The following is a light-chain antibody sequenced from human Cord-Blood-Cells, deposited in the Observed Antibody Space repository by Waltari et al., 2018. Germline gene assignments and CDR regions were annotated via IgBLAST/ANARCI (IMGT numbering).Light chain of an antibody. CDR3: QQYNNWPPLT. CDR1: QSVSSN. Sequence: EIVMTQSPATLSVSPGERATLSCRASQSVSSNLAGYQQKPGQEPRILIYGASTRATGIPARFSGSGSGTEFTLTISSLQSEDFAVYYCQQYNNWPPLTFGGGTKVEIK. CDR2: GAS. V-gene: IGKV3-15*01. J-gene: IGKJ4*01.